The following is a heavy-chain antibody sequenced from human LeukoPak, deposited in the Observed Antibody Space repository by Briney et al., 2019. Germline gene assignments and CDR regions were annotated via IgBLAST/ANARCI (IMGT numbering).Heavy chain of an antibody. J-gene: IGHJ4*02. CDR1: GFTFSSYW. D-gene: IGHD1-26*01. V-gene: IGHV3-7*03. CDR3: AKGPMGAQAYVDY. Sequence: GGSLRLSCEASGFTFSSYWMSWVRQAPGKGLEWVANIKTDGSEKYYVDSVKGRFTISRDNAKNSLYLQMNSLRAEDTAVYYCAKGPMGAQAYVDYWGQGTLVTVSS. CDR2: IKTDGSEK.